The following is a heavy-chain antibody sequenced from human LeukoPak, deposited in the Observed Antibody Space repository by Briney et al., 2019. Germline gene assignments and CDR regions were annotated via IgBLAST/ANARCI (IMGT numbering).Heavy chain of an antibody. D-gene: IGHD3-10*01. CDR1: GFTISTYA. V-gene: IGHV3-64*01. Sequence: GGSLRLSCAASGFTISTYAMHWVRQAPGKGLEFVSGISSNGAGTYYANSVKGRFTISRDISKNTLYLQMGSLRAEDMAVYYCAKDGETYYYGSGSYYGHFDYWGQGTLVTVSS. J-gene: IGHJ4*02. CDR3: AKDGETYYYGSGSYYGHFDY. CDR2: ISSNGAGT.